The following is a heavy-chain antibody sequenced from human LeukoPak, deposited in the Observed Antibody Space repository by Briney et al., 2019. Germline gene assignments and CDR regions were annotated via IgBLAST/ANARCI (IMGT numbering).Heavy chain of an antibody. J-gene: IGHJ4*02. CDR3: VTPRIAVAGTVTDDY. Sequence: GGSLRLSCSASGFTFSSYAMXXVRQAPGXGLXXXXXISSNGGSTYYADSVKGRFTXSRDNSKNTLYLQMSSLRAEDTAVYYCVTPRIAVAGTVTDDYWGQGTLVTVSS. V-gene: IGHV3-64D*09. CDR2: ISSNGGST. CDR1: GFTFSSYA. D-gene: IGHD6-19*01.